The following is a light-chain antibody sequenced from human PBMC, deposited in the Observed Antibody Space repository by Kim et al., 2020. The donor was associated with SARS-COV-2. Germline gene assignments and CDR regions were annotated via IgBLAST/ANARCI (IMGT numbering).Light chain of an antibody. CDR3: QSYDSSLSGSV. Sequence: RVTISCTRSRSNIAAGYDVHLYQQLPGTAPKLLIYGHSNRPSGVPDRFSGSKSGTSASLAITGLQAEDEADYYCQSYDSSLSGSVFGGGTQLTVL. CDR2: GHS. CDR1: RSNIAAGYD. J-gene: IGLJ2*01. V-gene: IGLV1-40*01.